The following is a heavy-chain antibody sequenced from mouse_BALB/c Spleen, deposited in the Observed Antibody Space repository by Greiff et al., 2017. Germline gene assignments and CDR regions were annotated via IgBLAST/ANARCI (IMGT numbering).Heavy chain of an antibody. CDR1: GFTFSSYA. V-gene: IGHV5-6-5*01. CDR2: ISSGGST. D-gene: IGHD4-1*01. J-gene: IGHJ1*01. Sequence: EVKLVESGGGLVKPGGSLKLSCAASGFTFSSYAMSWVRQTPEKRLEWVASISSGGSTYYPDSVKGRFTISRDNARNILYLQMSSLRSEDTAMYYCARGPNWDWYFDVWGAGTTVTVSS. CDR3: ARGPNWDWYFDV.